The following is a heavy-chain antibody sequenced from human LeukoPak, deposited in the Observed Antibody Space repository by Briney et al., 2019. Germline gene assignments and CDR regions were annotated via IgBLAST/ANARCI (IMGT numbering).Heavy chain of an antibody. D-gene: IGHD5-18*01. CDR2: IIPILGIA. CDR1: GYTFTSYD. J-gene: IGHJ6*02. Sequence: SVKVSCKASGYTFTSYDINWVRQAPGQGLEWMGRIIPILGIANYAQKFQGRVTITADKSTSTAYMELSSLRSEDTAVYYCARDQYSYGPRSYYYGMDVWGQGTTVTVSS. V-gene: IGHV1-69*04. CDR3: ARDQYSYGPRSYYYGMDV.